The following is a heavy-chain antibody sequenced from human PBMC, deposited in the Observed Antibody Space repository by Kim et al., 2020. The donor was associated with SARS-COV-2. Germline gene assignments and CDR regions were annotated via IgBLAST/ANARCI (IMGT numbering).Heavy chain of an antibody. Sequence: SETLSLTCTVSGGSISSSSYYWGWIRQPPGKGLEWIGSIYYSGSTYYNPSLKSRVTISVDTSKNQFSLKLSSVTAADMAVYYCARDRGYCSGGSCPLFDYWGQGTLVTVSS. D-gene: IGHD2-15*01. CDR3: ARDRGYCSGGSCPLFDY. CDR1: GGSISSSSYY. V-gene: IGHV4-39*07. J-gene: IGHJ4*02. CDR2: IYYSGST.